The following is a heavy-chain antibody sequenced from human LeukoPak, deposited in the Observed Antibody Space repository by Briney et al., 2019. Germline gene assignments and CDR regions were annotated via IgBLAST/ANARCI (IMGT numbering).Heavy chain of an antibody. Sequence: PSETLSLTCTVSGGSISGGGYYWSWIRQHPGKGLEWIGYISYSGTTYYNPSLKSRVTMSVDTSKNQFSLKVSSATAADTAVYYCATSGCGVDGYSIDYWGQGTLVTVSS. CDR2: ISYSGTT. V-gene: IGHV4-31*03. CDR3: ATSGCGVDGYSIDY. J-gene: IGHJ4*02. CDR1: GGSISGGGYY. D-gene: IGHD2-21*02.